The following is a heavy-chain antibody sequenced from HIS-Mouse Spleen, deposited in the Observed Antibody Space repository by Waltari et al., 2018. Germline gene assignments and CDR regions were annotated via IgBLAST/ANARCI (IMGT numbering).Heavy chain of an antibody. J-gene: IGHJ2*01. V-gene: IGHV4-39*07. Sequence: QLQLQESGPGLVKPSETLSLTCTVSGGSISSSSYYWGCIRQPPGKGLEWIGSINYSGSTYYNPSLKGRVTISVDTSTNQFSLKLGSVTAADTAVYYCAREIPYSSSWYDWYFDLWGRGTLVTVSS. CDR2: INYSGST. CDR3: AREIPYSSSWYDWYFDL. CDR1: GGSISSSSYY. D-gene: IGHD6-13*01.